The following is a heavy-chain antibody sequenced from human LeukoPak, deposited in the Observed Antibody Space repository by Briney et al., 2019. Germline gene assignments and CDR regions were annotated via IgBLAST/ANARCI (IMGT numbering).Heavy chain of an antibody. D-gene: IGHD1-26*01. CDR3: ARLSWELPPPYFDY. J-gene: IGHJ4*02. Sequence: SETLSLTCTVSGGSISSGSYYWSWIRQPAGKGLEWIGRIYTSGSTNYNPSLKSRFTISVDTSKNQFPLTLRSVTAADTAVYYCARLSWELPPPYFDYWGQGTLVTVSS. CDR2: IYTSGST. CDR1: GGSISSGSYY. V-gene: IGHV4-61*02.